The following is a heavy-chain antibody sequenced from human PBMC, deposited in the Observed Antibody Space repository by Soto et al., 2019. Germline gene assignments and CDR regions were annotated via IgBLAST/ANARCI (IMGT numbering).Heavy chain of an antibody. CDR3: ASYWNAGTLYGAFDI. V-gene: IGHV1-69*06. D-gene: IGHD4-17*01. CDR2: IIPNYEAA. Sequence: QVQLVQSGAEVRKPGSSVKVSCEASGGTFNNYVISWLRQAPGQGLEWMGGIIPNYEAANYAQKFRGRLTITADKATNTAYMELNSLRPEDPATYYCASYWNAGTLYGAFDIWGQGTTVIVS. CDR1: GGTFNNYV. J-gene: IGHJ3*02.